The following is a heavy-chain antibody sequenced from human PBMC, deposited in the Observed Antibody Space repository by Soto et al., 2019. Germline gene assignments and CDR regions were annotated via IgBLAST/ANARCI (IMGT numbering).Heavy chain of an antibody. Sequence: QVQLVESGGGVVQPGRSLRLSCAASGFNFSSYGMHWVRQAPGKGLEWVAVISYDGSNKYYADSVKGRFTISRDNSKNTLTLQMYSLRAEDTAVYYCAKDVLRFLEWLAFYGMDVWGQGTTVTVSS. CDR1: GFNFSSYG. D-gene: IGHD3-3*01. V-gene: IGHV3-30*18. CDR2: ISYDGSNK. CDR3: AKDVLRFLEWLAFYGMDV. J-gene: IGHJ6*02.